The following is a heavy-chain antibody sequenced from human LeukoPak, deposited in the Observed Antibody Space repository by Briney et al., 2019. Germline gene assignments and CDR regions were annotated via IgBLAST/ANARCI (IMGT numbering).Heavy chain of an antibody. CDR3: ARSMVRGADDY. Sequence: ASVKVSCKASGYTLTDYYMHWVRQAPGQGLEWMGRINPNRGGTNYAQKFQGRVTMTRDTSISTAYMELSRLRSDDTAVYYCARSMVRGADDYWGQGTLVTVSS. CDR1: GYTLTDYY. V-gene: IGHV1-2*06. CDR2: INPNRGGT. D-gene: IGHD3-10*01. J-gene: IGHJ4*02.